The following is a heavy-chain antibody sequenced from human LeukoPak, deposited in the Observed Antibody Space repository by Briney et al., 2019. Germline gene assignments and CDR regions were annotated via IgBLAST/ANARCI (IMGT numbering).Heavy chain of an antibody. Sequence: GGSLRLSCTSSGFTFSSFSMSWVRQAPGKGLEWVANIKQDGTENFSVDSVKGRFTISRDNSKNTLYLQMNSLRAEDTAVYYCAKNPVTTIGPRYYDYWGQGTLVTVSS. CDR3: AKNPVTTIGPRYYDY. CDR2: IKQDGTEN. CDR1: GFTFSSFS. D-gene: IGHD4-17*01. J-gene: IGHJ4*02. V-gene: IGHV3-7*03.